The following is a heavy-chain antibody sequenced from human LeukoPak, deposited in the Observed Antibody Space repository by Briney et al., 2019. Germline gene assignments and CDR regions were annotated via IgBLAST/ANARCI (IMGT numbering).Heavy chain of an antibody. CDR1: GGSISSYY. CDR2: IYTSGST. D-gene: IGHD6-13*01. J-gene: IGHJ6*03. Sequence: SETLSLTCTVSGGSISSYYWSWIRQPAGKGLEWIGRIYTSGSTNYNPSLKSRVTISVDTSKNQFSLKLSSVTAADTAVYYCASNAREQLVPGGYYYYYMDVWGKGTTVTVSS. V-gene: IGHV4-4*07. CDR3: ASNAREQLVPGGYYYYYMDV.